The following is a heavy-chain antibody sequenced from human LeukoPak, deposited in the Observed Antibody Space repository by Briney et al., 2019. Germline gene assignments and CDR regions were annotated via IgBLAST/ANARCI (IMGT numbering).Heavy chain of an antibody. J-gene: IGHJ6*03. CDR3: ARDPYNGAYSEGYYYYYMDV. Sequence: GGSLRLSCAASGFTFSSYGMSWVRQAPGKGLEWVSAISGSGGSTYYADSVKGRFTISRDNSKNTLYLQMNSLRVEDTAIYYCARDPYNGAYSEGYYYYYMDVWGKGTTVTVSS. CDR1: GFTFSSYG. V-gene: IGHV3-23*01. CDR2: ISGSGGST. D-gene: IGHD1-1*01.